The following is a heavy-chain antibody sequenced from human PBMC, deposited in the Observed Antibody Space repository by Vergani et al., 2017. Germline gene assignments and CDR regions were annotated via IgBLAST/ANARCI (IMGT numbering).Heavy chain of an antibody. D-gene: IGHD1-7*01. CDR1: GFTFSSYW. J-gene: IGHJ6*02. V-gene: IGHV3-74*01. CDR3: AREMYNWNYDYDYYGMDV. Sequence: EVQLVESGGGLVQPGGSLRLSCAASGFTFSSYWMHWVRQAPGKGLVWVSRINSDGSSTSYADSVKGRFTISRDNAKNTLYLQMNSLRAEDTAVYYCAREMYNWNYDYDYYGMDVWGQGTTVTVSS. CDR2: INSDGSST.